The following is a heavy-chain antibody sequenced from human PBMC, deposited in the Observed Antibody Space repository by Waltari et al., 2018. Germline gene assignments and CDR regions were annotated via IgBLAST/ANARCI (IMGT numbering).Heavy chain of an antibody. J-gene: IGHJ5*02. V-gene: IGHV3-15*01. CDR1: GFTFRNAW. CDR3: TTDPLGP. CDR2: IKSQSDGGTR. Sequence: EVQFVESGGGLVRPGGSLRPSWNASGFTFRNAWMSWVRQAPGKGPEWVGRIKSQSDGGTRDYAAPVKGRFSISREDSKNLMFLQMNSLTIEDTAVYYCTTDPLGPWGQGTLVTVSS.